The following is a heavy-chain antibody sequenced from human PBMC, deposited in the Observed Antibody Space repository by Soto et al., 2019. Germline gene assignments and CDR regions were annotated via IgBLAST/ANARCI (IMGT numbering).Heavy chain of an antibody. D-gene: IGHD2-15*01. J-gene: IGHJ5*02. CDR1: GGSISSSRYY. CDR3: ASLLSLGYCSGDRCYPTQSYSWFDP. V-gene: IGHV4-39*01. Sequence: SETLSLTCTVSGGSISSSRYYWGWIRQPPGKGLEGIGSIYYSGTTYYNPSLKSRVTISVDTSKNQFSLKLSSVTAADTAVYYCASLLSLGYCSGDRCYPTQSYSWFDPWGQGTLVTVSS. CDR2: IYYSGTT.